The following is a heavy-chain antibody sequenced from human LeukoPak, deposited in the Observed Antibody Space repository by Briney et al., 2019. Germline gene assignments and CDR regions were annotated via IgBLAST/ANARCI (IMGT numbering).Heavy chain of an antibody. J-gene: IGHJ4*02. V-gene: IGHV4-34*01. CDR2: INHSGST. Sequence: SETLSLTCAVYGGSFSGYYWSWIRQPPGKGLEWIGEINHSGSTNYNPSLKSRVTISVDTSKNQFSLKLCSVTAADTAVYYCASSPPAVASHYFDYWGQGTLVTVSS. CDR3: ASSPPAVASHYFDY. CDR1: GGSFSGYY.